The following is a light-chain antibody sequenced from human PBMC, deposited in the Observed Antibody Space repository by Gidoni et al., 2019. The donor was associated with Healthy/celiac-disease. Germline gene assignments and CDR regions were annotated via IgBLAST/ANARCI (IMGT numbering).Light chain of an antibody. CDR1: TSDVGGYNY. V-gene: IGLV2-14*01. CDR3: SSYTSSSTYV. CDR2: DVS. Sequence: QSALTQPASVSSSPGQSITIFCTGTTSDVGGYNYVSWYQQHPGKAPKLMIYDVSNRPSGVSNRVSGSKSGNTASRSISGLQAEDEADYYCSSYTSSSTYVFGTGTKVTVL. J-gene: IGLJ1*01.